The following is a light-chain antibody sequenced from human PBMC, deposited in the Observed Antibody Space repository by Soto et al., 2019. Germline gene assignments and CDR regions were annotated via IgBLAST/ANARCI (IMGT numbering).Light chain of an antibody. CDR3: QQRSNWPPIT. CDR2: EAS. J-gene: IGKJ5*01. Sequence: EIVLTQSPATLSLSPGERATVSCRASQSVSSSLVWYQQKPGQAPRLLIYEASNRATGIPARFSGSGSGTDFTLTISSLEPEDFAVYYCQQRSNWPPITFGQGTRLEIK. V-gene: IGKV3-11*01. CDR1: QSVSSS.